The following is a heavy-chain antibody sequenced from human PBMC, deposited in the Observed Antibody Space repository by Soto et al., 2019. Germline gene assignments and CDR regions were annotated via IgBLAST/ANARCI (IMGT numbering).Heavy chain of an antibody. J-gene: IGHJ4*02. CDR2: INAGNGNT. D-gene: IGHD1-26*01. CDR1: GYTFTSYA. V-gene: IGHV1-3*01. Sequence: ASVKVSCKASGYTFTSYAMHWVRQAPGQRLEWMGWINAGNGNTKYSQKFQGRVTITRDTSASTAYMELSSLRSDDTAVYYCARGRYSGSYFDYWGQGTLVTVSS. CDR3: ARGRYSGSYFDY.